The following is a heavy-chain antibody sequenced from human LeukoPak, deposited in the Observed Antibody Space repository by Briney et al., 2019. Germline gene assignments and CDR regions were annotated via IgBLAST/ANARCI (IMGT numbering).Heavy chain of an antibody. CDR1: GYTFTGYY. J-gene: IGHJ4*02. CDR3: ARGYYDSSGYYLGFDY. D-gene: IGHD3-22*01. Sequence: ASVKVSCKASGYTFTGYYMHRVRQAPGQGLEWMGRINPNSGGTNYAQKFQGRVTMTRDASISTAYMELSRLRSDDTAVYYCARGYYDSSGYYLGFDYWGQGTLVTVSS. CDR2: INPNSGGT. V-gene: IGHV1-2*06.